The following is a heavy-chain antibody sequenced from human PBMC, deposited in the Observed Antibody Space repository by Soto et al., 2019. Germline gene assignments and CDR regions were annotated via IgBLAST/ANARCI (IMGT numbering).Heavy chain of an antibody. Sequence: EVQLVESGGDLVKPGGSLRLSCAAAGFIFSHAWFHWVRQPPGKGLELVGRVKNNGGATDYAPSVKGRFIISRDDSKDSVYLHMSSLRTEDTAIFYCAADLGPPYDSTNWFDPWGQGTLVTVSS. CDR2: VKNNGGAT. D-gene: IGHD2-21*01. V-gene: IGHV3-15*07. CDR1: GFIFSHAW. J-gene: IGHJ5*02. CDR3: AADLGPPYDSTNWFDP.